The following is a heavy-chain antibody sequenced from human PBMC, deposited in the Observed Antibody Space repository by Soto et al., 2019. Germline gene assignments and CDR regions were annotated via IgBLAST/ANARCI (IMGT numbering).Heavy chain of an antibody. CDR2: MSYDGSKE. D-gene: IGHD4-4*01. V-gene: IGHV3-30*03. CDR3: ARGSGNSGFWYFDL. Sequence: QVQLVESGGGVVQPGRSLRLSCAASGFIFSSYGMHWVRQAPGKGLEWVALMSYDGSKEYYADSVKGRFTVSRDNSQNTLYLQMNSLRAEDTAVYYCARGSGNSGFWYFDLWGRDTLVTVSS. J-gene: IGHJ2*01. CDR1: GFIFSSYG.